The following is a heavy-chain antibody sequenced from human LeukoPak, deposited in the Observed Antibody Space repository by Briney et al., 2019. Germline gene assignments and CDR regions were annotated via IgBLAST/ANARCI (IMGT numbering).Heavy chain of an antibody. V-gene: IGHV3-7*03. CDR2: IKEDGGYK. Sequence: GGSLRLSCTVSGITFSRHWMRWVRQTPEKALEWVADIKEDGGYKNHADSVKGRFTISRDNAKNTLYLQMNNLRVEDTAMYFCVRDRDWACDFWGQGTLVTVSS. J-gene: IGHJ4*02. CDR1: GITFSRHW. D-gene: IGHD3/OR15-3a*01. CDR3: VRDRDWACDF.